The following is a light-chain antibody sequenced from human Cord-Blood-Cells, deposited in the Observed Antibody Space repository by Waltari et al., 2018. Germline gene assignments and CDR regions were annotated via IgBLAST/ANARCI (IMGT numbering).Light chain of an antibody. J-gene: IGKJ2*01. V-gene: IGKV4-1*01. CDR1: QSVLYSSNNKNY. CDR2: WAS. CDR3: QQYYSTPYT. Sequence: DIVMTQSPDSLAVSLGERATINCKSSQSVLYSSNNKNYFAWYQQKQGQLPKLLIYWASTRESGVPDRFSGSGSGTDFTLTISSLQAEDVAVYYCQQYYSTPYTFGQGTKLEIK.